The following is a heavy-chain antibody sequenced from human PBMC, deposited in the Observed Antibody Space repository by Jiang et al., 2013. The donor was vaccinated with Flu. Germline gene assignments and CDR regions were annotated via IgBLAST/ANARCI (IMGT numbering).Heavy chain of an antibody. CDR3: ARGYDILTGYSFLHTFDY. D-gene: IGHD3-9*01. V-gene: IGHV1-18*01. CDR1: GYTFTSYG. J-gene: IGHJ4*02. Sequence: SGAEVKKPGASVKVSCKASGYTFTSYGISWVRQAPGQGLEWMGWISAYNGNTNYAQKLQGRVTMTTDTSTSTAYMELRSLRSDDTAVYYCARGYDILTGYSFLHTFDYWGQGTLVTVSS. CDR2: ISAYNGNT.